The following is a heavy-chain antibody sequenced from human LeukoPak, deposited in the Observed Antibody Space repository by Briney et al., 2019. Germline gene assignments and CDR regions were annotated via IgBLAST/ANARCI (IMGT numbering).Heavy chain of an antibody. V-gene: IGHV4-59*01. J-gene: IGHJ1*01. CDR3: ARGTVSSTRTYFQH. CDR2: TYYSGST. D-gene: IGHD2-2*01. CDR1: GGSISSYY. Sequence: SETLSLTCTVSGGSISSYYWSWIRQPPGKGLEWIGYTYYSGSTNYNPSLKSRVTISVDTSKNQFSLRLSSVTAADTAVYYCARGTVSSTRTYFQHWGQGTLVTVSS.